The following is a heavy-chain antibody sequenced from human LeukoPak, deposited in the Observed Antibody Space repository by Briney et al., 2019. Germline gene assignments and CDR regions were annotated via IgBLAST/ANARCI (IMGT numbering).Heavy chain of an antibody. CDR3: AKAGPGTMTFDAFDI. J-gene: IGHJ3*02. CDR1: AFTFSNYV. V-gene: IGHV3-23*01. Sequence: QAGGSLRLSCPASAFTFSNYVMSWVRQAPGKGLEWVSTISAGGERTYHADSVRGRFTISRDNSKSTLHLQMNSLRADDTAVYYCAKAGPGTMTFDAFDIWGQGTVVTVSS. CDR2: ISAGGERT. D-gene: IGHD3-22*01.